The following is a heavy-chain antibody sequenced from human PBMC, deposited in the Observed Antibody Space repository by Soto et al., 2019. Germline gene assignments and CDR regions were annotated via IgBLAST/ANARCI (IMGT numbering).Heavy chain of an antibody. CDR2: ISGSGRIT. CDR1: GFIFSSYA. CDR3: AKDPYSDVWSGYFPYFDY. V-gene: IGHV3-23*01. J-gene: IGHJ4*02. Sequence: GGSLRLSCAASGFIFSSYAMHWVRQAPGKGLEWVSSISGSGRITDYADFVKGRFTISRDSSKDALYLEMNSLRADDMAVYFCAKDPYSDVWSGYFPYFDYWAQGILVTVSS. D-gene: IGHD3-3*01.